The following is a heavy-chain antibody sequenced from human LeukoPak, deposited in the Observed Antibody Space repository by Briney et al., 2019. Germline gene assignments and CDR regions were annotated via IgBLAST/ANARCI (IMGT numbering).Heavy chain of an antibody. CDR3: ARGNNVLMVTGCFDY. D-gene: IGHD2-21*02. J-gene: IGHJ4*02. V-gene: IGHV3-30*09. Sequence: GRSLRLSWAASGFTFSNYDMHWVRQAPGKGLEWVAVISYDGNNKDFADSVKGRFAISRDNSKNTLYLQMNSLRAEDTAVYYCARGNNVLMVTGCFDYWGQGTLVTVSS. CDR2: ISYDGNNK. CDR1: GFTFSNYD.